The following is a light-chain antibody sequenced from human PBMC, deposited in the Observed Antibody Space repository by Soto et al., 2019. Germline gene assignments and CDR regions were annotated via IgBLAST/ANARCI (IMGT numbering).Light chain of an antibody. CDR3: QHYVTSPRGYT. J-gene: IGKJ2*01. CDR2: DAS. Sequence: EIVLTQSPGTLSLSPGEGATLSCRASQSVKSNYLAWYQHKPGQAPRLLIYDASGRATGIPDRFSGSGSGTDFTLTISRLEPEDFAVYYCQHYVTSPRGYTFGQGTKLEIK. CDR1: QSVKSNY. V-gene: IGKV3-20*01.